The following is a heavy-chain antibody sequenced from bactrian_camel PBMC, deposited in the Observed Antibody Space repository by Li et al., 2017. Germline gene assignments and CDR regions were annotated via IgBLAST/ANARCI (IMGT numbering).Heavy chain of an antibody. CDR3: VSRDCEH. CDR1: GFGFSFSSLY. V-gene: IGHV3-2*01. J-gene: IGHJ4*01. Sequence: HVQLVESGGGLVQPGGSLRLSCAASGFGFSFSSLYMTWDRQAPGKGLEWVSSIYSEGSRTSYADSVKGRFTISRDNAKNTVYLQMNSLKPEDTAAYYCVSRDCEHWGQGTQVTVS. CDR2: IYSEGSRT.